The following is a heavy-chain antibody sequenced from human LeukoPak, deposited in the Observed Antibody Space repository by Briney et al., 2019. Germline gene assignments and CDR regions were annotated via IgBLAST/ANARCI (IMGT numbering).Heavy chain of an antibody. Sequence: GGSLRLSCAASGFTFSSNWIHWVRQAPGKGLVWVSRINNDGSITNYADSVRGRFTISRDNAKNTLYLQMNSLRAEDTAMYYCARTRSSGWYRRYYFDYWGQGTLVTVSS. CDR2: INNDGSIT. J-gene: IGHJ4*02. CDR3: ARTRSSGWYRRYYFDY. V-gene: IGHV3-74*01. D-gene: IGHD6-19*01. CDR1: GFTFSSNW.